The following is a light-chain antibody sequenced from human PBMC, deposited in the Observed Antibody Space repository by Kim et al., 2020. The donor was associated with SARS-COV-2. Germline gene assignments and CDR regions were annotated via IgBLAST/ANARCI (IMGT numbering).Light chain of an antibody. CDR2: AAS. Sequence: ASVGDRVTITCRASQDIRNHLAWFQQKPGQAPKSLIYAASSLQTGVPSRFSGSGSGTDFTLTISSLQAEDFATYYCQQYNSYPITFGQGTRLEIK. J-gene: IGKJ5*01. CDR1: QDIRNH. V-gene: IGKV1-16*01. CDR3: QQYNSYPIT.